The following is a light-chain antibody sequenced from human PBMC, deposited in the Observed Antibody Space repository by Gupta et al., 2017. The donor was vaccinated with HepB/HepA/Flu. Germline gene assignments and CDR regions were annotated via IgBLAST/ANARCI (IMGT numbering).Light chain of an antibody. CDR2: DDS. V-gene: IGLV2-23*01. Sequence: QSALTQPASVSGSPGQSITISCTGTSSDVVSNNPVSWFQHHPGKAPKLMIYDDSKRPSGVSKRFSASKSDNTASLTIXGXQAGDEXEYYCWLFEGTGSIYIFGGGTKLTVL. J-gene: IGLJ2*01. CDR3: WLFEGTGSIYI. CDR1: SSDVVSNNP.